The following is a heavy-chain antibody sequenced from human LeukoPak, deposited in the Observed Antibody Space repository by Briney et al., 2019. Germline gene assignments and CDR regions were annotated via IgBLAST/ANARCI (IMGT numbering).Heavy chain of an antibody. CDR1: GFTFSSYA. J-gene: IGHJ6*03. Sequence: GSLRLSCAASGFTFSSYAMSWVRQAPGKGLEWIGYIYYSGSTNYNPSLKSRVTISVDTSKNQFSLKLSSVTAADTAVYYCATGEVDQLVYYYYYYMDVWGKGTTVTVSS. V-gene: IGHV4-59*01. D-gene: IGHD6-6*01. CDR2: IYYSGST. CDR3: ATGEVDQLVYYYYYYMDV.